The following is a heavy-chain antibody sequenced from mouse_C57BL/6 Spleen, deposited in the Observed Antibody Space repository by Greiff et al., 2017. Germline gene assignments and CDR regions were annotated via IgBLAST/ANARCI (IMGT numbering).Heavy chain of an antibody. CDR2: IYPGNGDT. CDR3: AKAGNPYAMGY. V-gene: IGHV1-12*01. Sequence: SGAELVRPGASVKMSCKASGYTFTSYNMHWVKQTPRQGLEWIGAIYPGNGDTSYNQKFKGKVTLTVDKSSSTAYMQRSRLTYEDSAVYFSAKAGNPYAMGYWGQGTSVTVAT. J-gene: IGHJ4*01. CDR1: GYTFTSYN. D-gene: IGHD2-1*01.